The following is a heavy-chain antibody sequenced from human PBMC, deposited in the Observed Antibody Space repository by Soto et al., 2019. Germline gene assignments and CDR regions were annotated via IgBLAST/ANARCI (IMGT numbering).Heavy chain of an antibody. D-gene: IGHD4-17*01. Sequence: SQTLSLTCAISGDSVSSNRATWTWIRQSPSRGLEWLGKTYYRSKWYNDYAESVKSRITINSDTSKNQVALQLNSVTLEDTAVYYWPRRRPDYSGDYWYLDLWGR. CDR1: GDSVSSNRAT. CDR3: PRRRPDYSGDYWYLDL. V-gene: IGHV6-1*01. J-gene: IGHJ2*01. CDR2: TYYRSKWYN.